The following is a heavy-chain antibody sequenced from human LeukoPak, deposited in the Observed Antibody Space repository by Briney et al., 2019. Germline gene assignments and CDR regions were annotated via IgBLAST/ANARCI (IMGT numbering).Heavy chain of an antibody. J-gene: IGHJ4*02. CDR1: GFTFSSYA. CDR3: AKEGGMAVAGTIPFDS. V-gene: IGHV3-23*01. CDR2: ISGNGGNI. D-gene: IGHD6-19*01. Sequence: PGGSLRLSCAASGFTFSSYAMSWVRLAPGKGLEWVAGISGNGGNIYYADSMKGRFTISRDNPKHTLFLQMSSLTAGDTAVYYCAKEGGMAVAGTIPFDSWGQGTLVTVSS.